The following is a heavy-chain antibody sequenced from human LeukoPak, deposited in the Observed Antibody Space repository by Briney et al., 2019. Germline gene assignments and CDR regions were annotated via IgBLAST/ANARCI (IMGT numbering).Heavy chain of an antibody. D-gene: IGHD1-26*01. V-gene: IGHV4-39*01. CDR1: GGSISSSSYY. CDR3: ASLGARMWGDY. Sequence: PSETLSHTCTVSGGSISSSSYYWGWIRQPPGKGLEWIGSIYYSGSTYYNPSLKSRVTISVDTSKNQFSLKLSSVTAADTAVYYCASLGARMWGDYWGQGTLVTVSS. CDR2: IYYSGST. J-gene: IGHJ4*02.